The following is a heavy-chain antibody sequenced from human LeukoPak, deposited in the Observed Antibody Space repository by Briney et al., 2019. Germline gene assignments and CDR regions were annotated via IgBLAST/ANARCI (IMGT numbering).Heavy chain of an antibody. V-gene: IGHV3-21*01. J-gene: IGHJ3*02. CDR3: ARAGLRWDAFDI. Sequence: PGGPLRLSCAASGFTFSSYSMNWVRQAPGKGLEWVSSISSSSSYIYYADSVKGRFTISRDNAKNSLYLQMNSLRAEDTAVYHCARAGLRWDAFDIWGQGTMVTVSS. D-gene: IGHD4-23*01. CDR2: ISSSSSYI. CDR1: GFTFSSYS.